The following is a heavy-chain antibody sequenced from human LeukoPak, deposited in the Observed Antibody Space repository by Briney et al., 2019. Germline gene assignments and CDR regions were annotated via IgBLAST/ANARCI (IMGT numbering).Heavy chain of an antibody. CDR3: AWLHSSSRFDYYYYGMDV. Sequence: SVKVTCKASGGTFSSYTISWVRQAPGQGLEWMGRIIPILGIANYAQKFQGRVTITADKSTSTAYMELSSLRSEDTAVYYCAWLHSSSRFDYYYYGMDVWGQGTTVTVSS. CDR1: GGTFSSYT. CDR2: IIPILGIA. V-gene: IGHV1-69*02. D-gene: IGHD6-6*01. J-gene: IGHJ6*02.